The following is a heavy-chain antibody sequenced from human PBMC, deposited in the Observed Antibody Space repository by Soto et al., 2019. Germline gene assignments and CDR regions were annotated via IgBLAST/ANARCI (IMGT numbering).Heavy chain of an antibody. CDR3: ARHRGVATIYDF. D-gene: IGHD5-12*01. CDR2: IFHTGTT. J-gene: IGHJ4*02. CDR1: GASISSHLFY. Sequence: SETLSLTCSVSGASISSHLFYWGWIRQPPGKGLEWIGSIFHTGTTSYNPSLKSRLTMSIDTTKNQFSLKVLSVTAADTAINYCARHRGVATIYDFWGQGTLVT. V-gene: IGHV4-39*01.